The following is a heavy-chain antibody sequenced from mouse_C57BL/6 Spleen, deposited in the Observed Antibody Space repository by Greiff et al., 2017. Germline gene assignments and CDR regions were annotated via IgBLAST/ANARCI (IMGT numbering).Heavy chain of an antibody. CDR2: IYPGDGDT. CDR1: GYAFSSSW. J-gene: IGHJ3*01. Sequence: QVQLKESGPELVKPGASVKISCKASGYAFSSSWMNWVKQRPGKGLEWIGRIYPGDGDTNYNGKFKGKATLTADKSSSTAYMQLSSLTSEDSAVYFCARLGYDGAYWGQGTLVTVSA. CDR3: ARLGYDGAY. V-gene: IGHV1-82*01. D-gene: IGHD2-2*01.